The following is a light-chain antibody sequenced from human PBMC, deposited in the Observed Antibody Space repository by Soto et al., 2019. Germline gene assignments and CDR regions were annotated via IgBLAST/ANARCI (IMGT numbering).Light chain of an antibody. CDR1: SSDVGGYNY. CDR3: SSYTSSGRALYD. J-gene: IGLJ1*01. CDR2: EVS. V-gene: IGLV2-14*01. Sequence: SVLTQPASVSGSPGQSITISCTGTSSDVGGYNYVSWYQQHPVKAPKLMIYEVSHRPSGVSNRFSGSKSGNTASLTISGLQAEDEADYYCSSYTSSGRALYDSGNGTKGTV.